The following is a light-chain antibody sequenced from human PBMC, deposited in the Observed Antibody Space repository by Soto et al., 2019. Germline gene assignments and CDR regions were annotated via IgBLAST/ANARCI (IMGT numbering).Light chain of an antibody. CDR2: KAS. V-gene: IGKV1-5*03. CDR3: QQYNDWWT. J-gene: IGKJ1*01. CDR1: QSISTW. Sequence: DIQITQSPSTLSASVGDRVTISCRATQSISTWLAWYQQKPGKAPKLLIYKASTLENGVPSRLSGSGSGTEFTLTISSMQSEDFAVYYCQQYNDWWTFGQGTKVDI.